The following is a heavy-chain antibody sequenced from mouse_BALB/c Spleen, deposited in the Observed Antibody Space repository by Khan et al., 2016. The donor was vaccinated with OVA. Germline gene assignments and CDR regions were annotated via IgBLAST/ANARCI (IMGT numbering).Heavy chain of an antibody. V-gene: IGHV5-6-5*01. CDR3: AREAYRYDEYYFDY. CDR1: GFTFSTYA. CDR2: ISSGGST. Sequence: EVQLVVSGGDSVKPGGSLKLSCAVSGFTFSTYAMSWVRQTLEKRLEWVASISSGGSTYYPDSVKGRFTISRDNARNIVYLQMTSLRSEDMAMYYCAREAYRYDEYYFDYWGQGTTLTVSS. D-gene: IGHD2-14*01. J-gene: IGHJ2*01.